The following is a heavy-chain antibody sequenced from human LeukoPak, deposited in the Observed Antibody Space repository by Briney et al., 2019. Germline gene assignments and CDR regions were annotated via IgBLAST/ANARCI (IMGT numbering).Heavy chain of an antibody. Sequence: GGSLRLSCAASGFTFSSYAMSWVRQAPGKGLEWVSAISGSGGSTYYADSVKGRFTISRDNSKNTLYLQMNSLRAEDTAVYYCASGPVAGEDMWYYYYYMDVWGKGTTVTVSS. CDR3: ASGPVAGEDMWYYYYYMDV. J-gene: IGHJ6*03. CDR1: GFTFSSYA. V-gene: IGHV3-23*01. D-gene: IGHD2-15*01. CDR2: ISGSGGST.